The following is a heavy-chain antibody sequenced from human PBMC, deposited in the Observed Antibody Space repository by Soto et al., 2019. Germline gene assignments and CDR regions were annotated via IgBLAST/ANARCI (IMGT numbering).Heavy chain of an antibody. CDR3: AIRRRTNGYRGMYYYYYGMDV. V-gene: IGHV4-61*01. Sequence: SETLSLTCTVSGGSVSSGSYYWSWIRQPPGKGLEWIGYIYYSGSTNYNPSLKSRVTISVDTSKNQFSLKLSSVTAADTAVYYCAIRRRTNGYRGMYYYYYGMDVWGQGTTVTV. CDR1: GGSVSSGSYY. CDR2: IYYSGST. D-gene: IGHD5-18*01. J-gene: IGHJ6*02.